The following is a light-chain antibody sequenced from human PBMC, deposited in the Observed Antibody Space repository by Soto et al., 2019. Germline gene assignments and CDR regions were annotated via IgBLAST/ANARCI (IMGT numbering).Light chain of an antibody. CDR2: GNS. CDR1: SSNIGAGYG. J-gene: IGLJ3*02. CDR3: QSYDSSLSGGV. Sequence: QPVLAQPPSVSGAPGQRVTISCTGSSSNIGAGYGVHWYQQLPGTAPKLLIYGNSNRPSGVPDRFSGSKSGTSASLAITGRQAEDEADYHCQSYDSSLSGGVFGGGTKLTVL. V-gene: IGLV1-40*01.